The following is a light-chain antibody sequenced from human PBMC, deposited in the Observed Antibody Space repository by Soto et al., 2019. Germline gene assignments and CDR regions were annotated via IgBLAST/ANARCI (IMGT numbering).Light chain of an antibody. J-gene: IGKJ3*01. CDR3: HQRSNWPT. V-gene: IGKV3-11*01. CDR1: QSVSSY. Sequence: EIVLTQSPATLSLSPGERATLSCRASQSVSSYLAWYQQKPGQAPRLLIYDASNRATGIPAKFSGSGSGTDFTITISSLEPEDFSVYYCHQRSNWPTFGPGTKVDIK. CDR2: DAS.